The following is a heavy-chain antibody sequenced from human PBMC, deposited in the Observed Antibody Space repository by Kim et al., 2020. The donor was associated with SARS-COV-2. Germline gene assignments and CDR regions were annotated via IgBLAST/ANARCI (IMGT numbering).Heavy chain of an antibody. J-gene: IGHJ4*02. D-gene: IGHD3-10*01. CDR2: INHSGST. Sequence: SQTLSLTCAVYGGSFSGYYWSWIRQPPGKGLEWIGEINHSGSTNYNPSLKSRVTISVDTSKNQFSLKLSSVTAADTAVYYCARGPKWGYGSGYSDYWGQGTLVTVSS. CDR3: ARGPKWGYGSGYSDY. CDR1: GGSFSGYY. V-gene: IGHV4-34*01.